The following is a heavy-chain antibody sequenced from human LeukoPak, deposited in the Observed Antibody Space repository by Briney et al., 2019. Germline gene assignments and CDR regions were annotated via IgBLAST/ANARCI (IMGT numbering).Heavy chain of an antibody. Sequence: GGTLRLSCAASGFTFSHYGMTWVRQAPGKGLEWVSSISGIGGSTYYAGSVKGRFTISRDNSKNTLYLQMNSLRADDTAVYYCAKSHHVTAIDYWGQGTLVTVSS. CDR3: AKSHHVTAIDY. CDR2: ISGIGGST. D-gene: IGHD2-21*02. V-gene: IGHV3-23*01. J-gene: IGHJ4*02. CDR1: GFTFSHYG.